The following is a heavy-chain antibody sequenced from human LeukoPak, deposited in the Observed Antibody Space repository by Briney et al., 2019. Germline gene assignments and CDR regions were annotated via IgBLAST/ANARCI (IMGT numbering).Heavy chain of an antibody. Sequence: GASVKVSCKASGGTFSSYAISWVRQAPGQGLKWMGGIIPIFGTANYAQKFQGRVTITADESTSTAYMELSSLRSEDTAVYYCARDGVDSNAFDIWGQGTMVTVSS. CDR2: IIPIFGTA. CDR3: ARDGVDSNAFDI. CDR1: GGTFSSYA. V-gene: IGHV1-69*13. J-gene: IGHJ3*02. D-gene: IGHD3-3*01.